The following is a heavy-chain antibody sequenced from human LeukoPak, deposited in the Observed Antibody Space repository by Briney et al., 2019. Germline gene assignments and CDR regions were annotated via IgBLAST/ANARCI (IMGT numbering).Heavy chain of an antibody. CDR3: ARAWYYYDSSGYYYASYFDY. CDR2: INHSGST. Sequence: PSETLSLTCAVYGGSFSGYYWSWIRQPPGKGLEWIGEINHSGSTNYNPSLKSRVTISVDTSKNQFSLKLSSVTAADTAVYYCARAWYYYDSSGYYYASYFDYWGQGTLVTVSS. J-gene: IGHJ4*02. CDR1: GGSFSGYY. V-gene: IGHV4-34*01. D-gene: IGHD3-22*01.